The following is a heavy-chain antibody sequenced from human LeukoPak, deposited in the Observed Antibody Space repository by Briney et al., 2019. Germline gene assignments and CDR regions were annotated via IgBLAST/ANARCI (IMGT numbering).Heavy chain of an antibody. CDR2: ISWNDDR. CDR1: GISLSTSGVG. Sequence: ESGPTLVNPTQTLTLTCTFSGISLSTSGVGVGWIRQPPRKALEWLAVISWNDDRRYSPSLKSRLTITNDTSKNQVVLAMANMDPVDTATYYCAHRGYDFWSGYYDDDAFDIWGQGTMVTVSS. V-gene: IGHV2-5*01. D-gene: IGHD3-3*01. J-gene: IGHJ3*02. CDR3: AHRGYDFWSGYYDDDAFDI.